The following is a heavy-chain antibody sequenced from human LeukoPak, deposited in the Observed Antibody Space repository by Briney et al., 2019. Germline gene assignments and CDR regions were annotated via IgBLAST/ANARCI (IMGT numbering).Heavy chain of an antibody. CDR2: ISRSGATI. CDR1: GFTFSSYG. Sequence: GGSLRLSRAASGFTFSSYGMNWVRQAPGKGPEWISYISRSGATIYYADSVKGRFTISRDNAKNSLYPQMSSLGAEDTAIYYCSRDRGGGDIYFDYWGQGTPVTVSS. CDR3: SRDRGGGDIYFDY. D-gene: IGHD2-21*02. V-gene: IGHV3-48*03. J-gene: IGHJ4*02.